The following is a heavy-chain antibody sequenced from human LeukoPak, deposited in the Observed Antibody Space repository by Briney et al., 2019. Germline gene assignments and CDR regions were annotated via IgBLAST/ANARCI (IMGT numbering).Heavy chain of an antibody. V-gene: IGHV1-18*01. CDR3: ARDSGSLPYYYYYMDV. CDR2: ISAYNGNT. CDR1: GYTFTSYG. J-gene: IGHJ6*03. D-gene: IGHD1-26*01. Sequence: ASVKVSCKASGYTFTSYGISWVRQAPGQGLEWMGWISAYNGNTNYAQKLQGRVTMTTDTSTSTAYMELSSLRSEDTAVYYCARDSGSLPYYYYYMDVWGKGTTVTVSS.